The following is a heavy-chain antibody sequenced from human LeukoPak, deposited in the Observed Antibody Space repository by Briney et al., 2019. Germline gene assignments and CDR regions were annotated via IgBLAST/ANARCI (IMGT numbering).Heavy chain of an antibody. CDR1: GFTFSSYA. CDR2: ISYDGSNK. D-gene: IGHD3-22*01. J-gene: IGHJ4*02. CDR3: ARDRYYYDSSGYFVGYY. Sequence: PGGSLRLSCAASGFTFSSYAMHWVRQAPGKGLEWVAVISYDGSNKYYADSVKGRFTISRDNSKNTLYLQMDSLRAEDTAVYYCARDRYYYDSSGYFVGYYWGQGTLVTVSS. V-gene: IGHV3-30-3*01.